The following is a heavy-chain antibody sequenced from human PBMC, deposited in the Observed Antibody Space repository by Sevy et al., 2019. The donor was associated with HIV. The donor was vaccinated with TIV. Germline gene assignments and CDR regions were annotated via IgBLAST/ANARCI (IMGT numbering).Heavy chain of an antibody. CDR1: GFIFRSYV. J-gene: IGHJ4*02. Sequence: GGSLRLSCAASGFIFRSYVMSWVRQAPGKGLEWVSTISGSGGYTYYADSVKGRFTISRDNSKNTLELEMNSLRVDDTAVYYCAGGSWSGFDYWGQGTLVTVSS. D-gene: IGHD3-3*01. V-gene: IGHV3-23*01. CDR2: ISGSGGYT. CDR3: AGGSWSGFDY.